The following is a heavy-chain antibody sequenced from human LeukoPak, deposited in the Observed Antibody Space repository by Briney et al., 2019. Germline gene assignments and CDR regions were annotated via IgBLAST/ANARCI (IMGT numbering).Heavy chain of an antibody. Sequence: ASVKVSCKASGYTLTSYYMHWVRQAPGQGLEWMGIINPSGGSTSYAQKFQGRVTMTRDTSTSTVYMELSSLRSEDTAVYYCAREAQYYYDSSGIRYWGQGTLVTVSS. CDR1: GYTLTSYY. CDR3: AREAQYYYDSSGIRY. CDR2: INPSGGST. D-gene: IGHD3-22*01. V-gene: IGHV1-46*01. J-gene: IGHJ4*02.